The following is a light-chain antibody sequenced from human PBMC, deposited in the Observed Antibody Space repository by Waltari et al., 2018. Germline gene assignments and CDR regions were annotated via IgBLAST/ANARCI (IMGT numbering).Light chain of an antibody. V-gene: IGLV1-47*01. CDR1: APNLGVGY. CDR3: AAWDDSLSVNWV. Sequence: QSVLTQPPSASGTPGQGVTIPCSGTAPNLGVGYDNWSHQLPGTAPKRLIYRSNQRPSGVPDRFSGSKSGTSASLAISGLRSEDEADYYCAAWDDSLSVNWVFGGGTKLTVL. J-gene: IGLJ3*02. CDR2: RSN.